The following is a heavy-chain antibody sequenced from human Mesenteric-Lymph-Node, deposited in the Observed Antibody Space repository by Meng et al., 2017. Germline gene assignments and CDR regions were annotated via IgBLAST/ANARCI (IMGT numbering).Heavy chain of an antibody. CDR2: IIPIFGTA. CDR1: GYTFTSYD. CDR3: ARERGMGGAFDI. D-gene: IGHD3-16*01. V-gene: IGHV1-69*13. Sequence: SVKVSCKASGYTFTSYDINWVRQAPGQGLEWMGGIIPIFGTANYAQKFQGRVTITADESTSTAYMELSSLRSEDTAVYYCARERGMGGAFDIWGQGTMVTVSS. J-gene: IGHJ3*02.